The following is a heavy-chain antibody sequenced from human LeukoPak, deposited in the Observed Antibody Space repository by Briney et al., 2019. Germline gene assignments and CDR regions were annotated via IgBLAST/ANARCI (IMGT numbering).Heavy chain of an antibody. D-gene: IGHD3-3*01. Sequence: GGSLRLSCAASGFTFSSYGMHWVRQAPGKGLEWVAFIRYDGSNKYYADSVKGRFTISRDNSKNTLYLQMNSLRAEDTAVYYCAKRVEGLSRSAYYYYMDVWGEGTTVTVSS. CDR1: GFTFSSYG. CDR3: AKRVEGLSRSAYYYYMDV. J-gene: IGHJ6*03. CDR2: IRYDGSNK. V-gene: IGHV3-30*02.